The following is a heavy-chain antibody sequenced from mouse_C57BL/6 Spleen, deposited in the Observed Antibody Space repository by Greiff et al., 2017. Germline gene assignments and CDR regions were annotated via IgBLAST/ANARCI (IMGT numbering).Heavy chain of an antibody. V-gene: IGHV5-17*01. CDR2: ISSGSSTI. D-gene: IGHD2-5*01. J-gene: IGHJ1*03. CDR3: ARRENYSNWYFDV. CDR1: GFTFSDYG. Sequence: DVKLVESGGGLVKPGGSLKLSCAASGFTFSDYGMHWVRQAPEKGLEWVAYISSGSSTIYYADTVKGRFTISSDNAKNTLFLQMTNLRSEDTAMYYCARRENYSNWYFDVWGTGTTVTVSS.